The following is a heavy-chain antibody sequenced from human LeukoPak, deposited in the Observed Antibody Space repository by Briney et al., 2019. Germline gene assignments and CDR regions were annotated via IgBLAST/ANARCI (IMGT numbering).Heavy chain of an antibody. D-gene: IGHD3-16*01. V-gene: IGHV4-34*01. Sequence: SETLSLTCAVYGGSFSGYYWSWIRQPPGKGLEWIGEINHSGSTNYNPSLKSRVTISVDTSKNQFSLKLSSVTAADTAVYYCATRVHDAFPWYFDLWGRGTLVTVSS. CDR1: GGSFSGYY. CDR2: INHSGST. CDR3: ATRVHDAFPWYFDL. J-gene: IGHJ2*01.